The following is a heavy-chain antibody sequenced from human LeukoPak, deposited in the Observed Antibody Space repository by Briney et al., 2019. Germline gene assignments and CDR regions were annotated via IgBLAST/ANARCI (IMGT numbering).Heavy chain of an antibody. V-gene: IGHV3-21*01. CDR1: GFTFSSYS. Sequence: GGSLRLSCAASGFTFSSYSMNWVRQAPGKGLEWVAAISTTSGNIYYADSVKGRFTISRDNAKNSLYLQMDSLRAEDTAVYYCARSTWSTDAFDIWGQGTMVTVSS. CDR2: ISTTSGNI. CDR3: ARSTWSTDAFDI. D-gene: IGHD1-1*01. J-gene: IGHJ3*02.